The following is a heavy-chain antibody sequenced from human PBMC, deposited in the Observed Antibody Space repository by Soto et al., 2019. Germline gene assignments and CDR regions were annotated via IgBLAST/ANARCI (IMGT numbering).Heavy chain of an antibody. Sequence: GGSLRLSCAASGFTFSSYSMNWVRQAPGKGLEWVSSISSSSSYIYYADSVKGRFTISRDNAKNSLYLQMNSLRAEDTAVYYCARDVQLERLSGAKHNYYYYMDVWGKGTTVTVSS. D-gene: IGHD1-1*01. CDR1: GFTFSSYS. CDR3: ARDVQLERLSGAKHNYYYYMDV. J-gene: IGHJ6*03. CDR2: ISSSSSYI. V-gene: IGHV3-21*01.